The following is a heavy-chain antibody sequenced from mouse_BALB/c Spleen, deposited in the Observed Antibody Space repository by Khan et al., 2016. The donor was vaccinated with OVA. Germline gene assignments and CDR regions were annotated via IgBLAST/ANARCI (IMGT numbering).Heavy chain of an antibody. CDR3: ARGAFYYGRGKDAFFAY. CDR1: GYIFTNYG. D-gene: IGHD1-1*01. Sequence: QIQLVQSGPELKKPGETVKISCKASGYIFTNYGMNWVKQAPGQGLKWMGWINTYTGEPTYADDFRGRFAFSSETSASTAYLQINNLKNEDTATLFCARGAFYYGRGKDAFFAYWGQGTLVTVSA. CDR2: INTYTGEP. J-gene: IGHJ3*01. V-gene: IGHV9-3-1*01.